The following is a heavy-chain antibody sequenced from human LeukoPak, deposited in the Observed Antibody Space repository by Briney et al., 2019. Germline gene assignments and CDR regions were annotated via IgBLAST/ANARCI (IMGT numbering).Heavy chain of an antibody. CDR1: GFTFSHYP. CDR2: ISESGDVK. J-gene: IGHJ4*02. Sequence: GGALSLSCEASGFTFSHYPMIWVSQAPGRGLEWVSVISESGDVKQYADAMKGRFTISRDNAKNTLHLQMNSLSAEDTAICDCARYSSHYLCSSDYWGQGTLVTVSS. V-gene: IGHV3-23*01. D-gene: IGHD6-6*01. CDR3: ARYSSHYLCSSDY.